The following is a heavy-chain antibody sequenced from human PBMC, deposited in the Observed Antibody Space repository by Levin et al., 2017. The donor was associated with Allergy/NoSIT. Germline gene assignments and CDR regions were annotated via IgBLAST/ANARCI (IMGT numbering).Heavy chain of an antibody. V-gene: IGHV5-51*01. J-gene: IGHJ6*02. CDR2: IDPRDSET. Sequence: GGSLRLSCRGSGYRFPSFWIAWVRQVPGEGLEWVGSIDPRDSETRYSPSFEGRITLSVDNSVDAAYMWWSSLRASDRATYFCARTVVDAGEDSHYDLGFDVWGQGTTVSVSS. CDR3: ARTVVDAGEDSHYDLGFDV. CDR1: GYRFPSFW. D-gene: IGHD4-23*01.